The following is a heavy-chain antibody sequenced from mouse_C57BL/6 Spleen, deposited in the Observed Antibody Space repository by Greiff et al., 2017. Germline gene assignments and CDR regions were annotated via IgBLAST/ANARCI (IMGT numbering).Heavy chain of an antibody. Sequence: VQLQQSGPELVKPGASVKIPCKASGYTFTDYNMDWVKQSHGKSLEWIGDINPNNGGTIYNQKLKGKGTLTVDKSSSKAYMELRSPTSEDTAVYYCSKRNGYYDAMDYWGQGTSVTVSS. CDR1: GYTFTDYN. CDR2: INPNNGGT. CDR3: SKRNGYYDAMDY. D-gene: IGHD2-2*01. J-gene: IGHJ4*01. V-gene: IGHV1-18*01.